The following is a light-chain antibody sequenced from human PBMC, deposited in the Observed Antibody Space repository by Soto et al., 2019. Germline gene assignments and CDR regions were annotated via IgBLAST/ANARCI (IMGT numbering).Light chain of an antibody. J-gene: IGKJ5*01. Sequence: EIAMTQSPSTLFASARNRATLSCRSSQSVSSNLAWYQQKPGQAPRLLISGASTRATGIQARFSGSGSGTEFTLTISSLQSEDFAVYYFQQYNNGTPLTFGQGTRLEIK. V-gene: IGKV3-15*01. CDR3: QQYNNGTPLT. CDR2: GAS. CDR1: QSVSSN.